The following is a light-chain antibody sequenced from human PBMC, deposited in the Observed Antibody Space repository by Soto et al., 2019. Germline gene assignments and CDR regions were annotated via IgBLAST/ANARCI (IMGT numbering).Light chain of an antibody. CDR2: GAS. CDR1: QSVSSN. V-gene: IGKV3-15*01. J-gene: IGKJ2*01. CDR3: QQYNDWPPYT. Sequence: EIVMTQSPATLSVSPGERATLSCRASQSVSSNLAWYQQKPGQAPRLVIHGASTRATGIPARFSGSGSGTAFTLTISSLQSEDFAVYYCQQYNDWPPYTVGQGTKLEIK.